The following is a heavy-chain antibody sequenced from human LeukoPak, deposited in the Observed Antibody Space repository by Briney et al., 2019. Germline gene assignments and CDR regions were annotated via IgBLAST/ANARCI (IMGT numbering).Heavy chain of an antibody. CDR2: INSDGYSI. CDR3: ATSYRGKYRAFDT. D-gene: IGHD1-26*01. V-gene: IGHV3-74*01. J-gene: IGHJ3*02. CDR1: GFTFSSYW. Sequence: GGSLRLSCAASGFTFSSYWMHWVRQVPGRGLVWVSRINSDGYSISYADSVKGRFTISRDNAKSTLFLQLDSLRAEDTAVYYCATSYRGKYRAFDTWGQGTMVTVSS.